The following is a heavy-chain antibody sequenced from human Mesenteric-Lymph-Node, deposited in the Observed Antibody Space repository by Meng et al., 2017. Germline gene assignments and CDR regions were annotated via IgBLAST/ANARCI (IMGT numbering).Heavy chain of an antibody. V-gene: IGHV1-3*01. J-gene: IGHJ4*02. D-gene: IGHD2-15*01. CDR1: GYTFSYYA. CDR3: ARDHAGGGLDY. CDR2: INAGSGNT. Sequence: ASVKVSCKASGYTFSYYAIHWVRQAPGQRLEWMGWINAGSGNTKCAQKFQGRLTITGDTSASTAYMELSSLRSEDTAVYYCARDHAGGGLDYWGQGTLVTVSS.